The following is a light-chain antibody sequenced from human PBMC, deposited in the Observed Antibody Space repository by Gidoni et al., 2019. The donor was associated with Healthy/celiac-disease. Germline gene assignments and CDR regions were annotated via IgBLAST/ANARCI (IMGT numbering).Light chain of an antibody. CDR3: QQYNNWPRT. CDR1: QSVSSS. J-gene: IGKJ1*01. Sequence: EIVMTQSPDTLSVSPGDRAILSCRASQSVSSSLAWYEQKPGQSPRLLIYGASTRATGIPARFSGSGSGTEFTLTISSLQSEDFAVYYCQQYNNWPRTFGQGTKVEIK. V-gene: IGKV3-15*01. CDR2: GAS.